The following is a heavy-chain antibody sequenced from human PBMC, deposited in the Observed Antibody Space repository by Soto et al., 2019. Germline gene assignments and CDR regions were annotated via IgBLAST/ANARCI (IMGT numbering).Heavy chain of an antibody. Sequence: PSETLSLTCTVPGDSISSSNHYWTWIRQPPGKGLEYIGYIYYTGSTYYNPSLKSRVTIPLDASKNQFSLKLSSVTAADTAVYYCARDLYNWNDDNWFDPWGQGTLVTVSS. J-gene: IGHJ5*02. D-gene: IGHD1-20*01. V-gene: IGHV4-30-4*01. CDR3: ARDLYNWNDDNWFDP. CDR2: IYYTGST. CDR1: GDSISSSNHY.